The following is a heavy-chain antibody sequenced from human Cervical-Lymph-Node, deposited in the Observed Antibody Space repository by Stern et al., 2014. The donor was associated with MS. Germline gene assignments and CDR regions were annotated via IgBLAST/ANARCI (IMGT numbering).Heavy chain of an antibody. V-gene: IGHV2-26*01. Sequence: QITLKESGPVLVKPTETLMLTCTVSGFSLSNGRMGVSWIRQPPGKALEWLAHIFSNDERSYSTSLKSRLTISKDTSRSQVVLTTTNMDPVDTATYFCARILYDGAYRGDYWGQGILVTVSS. CDR3: ARILYDGAYRGDY. CDR2: IFSNDER. D-gene: IGHD3-10*01. J-gene: IGHJ4*02. CDR1: GFSLSNGRMG.